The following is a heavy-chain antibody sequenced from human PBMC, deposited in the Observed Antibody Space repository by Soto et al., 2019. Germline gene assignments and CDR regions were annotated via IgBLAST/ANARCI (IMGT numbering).Heavy chain of an antibody. CDR2: INAGNGDT. D-gene: IGHD6-13*01. Sequence: GASVKVSCKASGYTFTSYFLHWVRQAPGQRLEWMGWINAGNGDTKYSQKFQGRVTITRDTSASTVYMELSSLGSEDTAVYYCARVPVIAAARALGQWGQGTMVTVSS. CDR1: GYTFTSYF. J-gene: IGHJ4*02. CDR3: ARVPVIAAARALGQ. V-gene: IGHV1-3*01.